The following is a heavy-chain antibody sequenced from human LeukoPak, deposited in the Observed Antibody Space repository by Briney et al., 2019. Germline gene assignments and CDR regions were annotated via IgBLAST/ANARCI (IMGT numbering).Heavy chain of an antibody. J-gene: IGHJ6*03. D-gene: IGHD1/OR15-1a*01. CDR1: GLSLNTSGVS. CDR2: IYWNDDK. CDR3: AHRQGFPTIYYYYYMDV. Sequence: ESGPTLVKPTQTLTLTCTFSGLSLNTSGVSVGWIRQPPGKALEWLALIYWNDDKRYSPSLKSRLTITKDASKNQVVLTMTNMDPVDTATYYCAHRQGFPTIYYYYYMDVWGKGTTVTVSS. V-gene: IGHV2-5*01.